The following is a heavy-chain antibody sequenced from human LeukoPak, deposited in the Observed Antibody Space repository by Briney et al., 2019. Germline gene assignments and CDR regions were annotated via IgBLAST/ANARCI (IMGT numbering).Heavy chain of an antibody. D-gene: IGHD2-21*02. CDR2: ISSSSSDI. Sequence: PGXXXXLSCAASGFTFSSYSMNWVRQAPGKGLEWVSSISSSSSDIYYADSVKGRFTISRDNAKNSLYLQMNSLTAEDTAVYYCARDPRGGDPLWGQGTLVTVSS. CDR1: GFTFSSYS. J-gene: IGHJ4*02. V-gene: IGHV3-21*01. CDR3: ARDPRGGDPL.